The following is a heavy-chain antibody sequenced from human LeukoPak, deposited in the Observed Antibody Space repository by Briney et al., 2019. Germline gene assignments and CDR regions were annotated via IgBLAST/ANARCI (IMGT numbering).Heavy chain of an antibody. CDR1: GFTFSNYA. V-gene: IGHV3-7*03. Sequence: PGRSLRLSCAASGFTFSNYALHWVRQAPGKGLEWVANIKQDGSEKYYVDSVKGRFTISRDNAKNSLYLQMNSLRAEDTAVYYCAREDYYYYYGMDVWGQGTTVTVSS. J-gene: IGHJ6*02. CDR3: AREDYYYYYGMDV. CDR2: IKQDGSEK.